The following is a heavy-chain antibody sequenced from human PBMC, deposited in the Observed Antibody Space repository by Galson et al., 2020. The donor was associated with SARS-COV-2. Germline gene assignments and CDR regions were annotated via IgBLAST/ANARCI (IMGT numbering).Heavy chain of an antibody. D-gene: IGHD4-4*01. CDR1: GYIFTTYG. CDR2: ISAHRGDT. CDR3: ARDRDYSLDY. J-gene: IGHJ4*02. Sequence: ASVKVSCKASGYIFTTYGITWVRQVPGQGLEWVGWISAHRGDTSHAQNLQGRVTLTTDTPTSTAYMELRSLRSDDTAVYYCARDRDYSLDYWGQGTLVIVSS. V-gene: IGHV1-18*01.